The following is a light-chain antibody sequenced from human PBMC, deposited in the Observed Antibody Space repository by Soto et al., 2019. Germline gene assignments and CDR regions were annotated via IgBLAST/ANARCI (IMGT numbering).Light chain of an antibody. CDR3: QQYGSLSWT. J-gene: IGKJ1*01. Sequence: EIVLTQSPGTLSLSPGERATLSCRASQSVTNNYLAWYQQKPGQAPRLLIYGASSRATGIPDRFRGSGSGTDFTLTISRLEPEDFAVFYCQQYGSLSWTFGQGNKVDI. CDR2: GAS. CDR1: QSVTNNY. V-gene: IGKV3-20*01.